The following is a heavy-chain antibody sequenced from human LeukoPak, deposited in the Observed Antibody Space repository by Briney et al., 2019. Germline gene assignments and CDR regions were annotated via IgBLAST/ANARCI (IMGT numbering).Heavy chain of an antibody. CDR2: IYHSGST. V-gene: IGHV4-4*02. D-gene: IGHD6-19*01. CDR3: ASLAKYSSGWYYYYYGMDV. Sequence: PSETLSLTCAVSGGSISSSNWWSGVRQPPGKGLEWIGEIYHSGSTNYNPSLKSRVTISVDKSKNQFSLKLSSVTAADTAVYYCASLAKYSSGWYYYYYGMDVWGKGTTVTVSS. J-gene: IGHJ6*04. CDR1: GGSISSSNW.